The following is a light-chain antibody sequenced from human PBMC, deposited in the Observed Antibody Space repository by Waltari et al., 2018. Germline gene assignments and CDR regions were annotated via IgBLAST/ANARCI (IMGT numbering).Light chain of an antibody. V-gene: IGLV2-14*02. CDR2: DVT. CDR1: SIDVGIYDH. CDR3: TSYISSIPFAV. J-gene: IGLJ3*02. Sequence: QSALTQPASVSGSPGQSITIHCPGTSIDVGIYDHFSCYQHHPGKAPKLMIYDVTKRPSGVSNRFSGSKSGNTASLTISGLQAEDEAYYSCTSYISSIPFAVFGGGTELTVL.